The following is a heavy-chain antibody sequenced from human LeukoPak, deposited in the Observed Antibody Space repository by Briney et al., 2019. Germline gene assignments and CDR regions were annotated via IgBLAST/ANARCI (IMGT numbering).Heavy chain of an antibody. D-gene: IGHD1-14*01. CDR1: GFTFSSYS. Sequence: TGGSLRLSCAASGFTFSSYSMNWVRQAPGKGLEWVSSISSSSSYIYYAHSVKGRFTISRDNAKNSLYLQMNSLRAEDTAVYYCAKPARTDYADYWGQGTLVTVSS. CDR3: AKPARTDYADY. V-gene: IGHV3-21*04. J-gene: IGHJ4*02. CDR2: ISSSSSYI.